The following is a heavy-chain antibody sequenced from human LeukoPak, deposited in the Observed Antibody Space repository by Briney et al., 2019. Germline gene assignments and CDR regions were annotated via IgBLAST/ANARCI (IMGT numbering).Heavy chain of an antibody. Sequence: ASVKVSCKASGYTFTVYYMHWVRQAPGQGLEWMGWINPNSGGTNYAQKFQGRVTMTRDTSISTAYMELSRLRSDDTAVYYCARGGDIVVVPAALSWSDPWGQGTLVTVSS. V-gene: IGHV1-2*02. J-gene: IGHJ5*02. CDR2: INPNSGGT. CDR3: ARGGDIVVVPAALSWSDP. CDR1: GYTFTVYY. D-gene: IGHD2-2*01.